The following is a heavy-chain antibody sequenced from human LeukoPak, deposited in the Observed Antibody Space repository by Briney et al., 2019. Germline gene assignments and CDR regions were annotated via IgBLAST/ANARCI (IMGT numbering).Heavy chain of an antibody. J-gene: IGHJ3*02. CDR1: GCTISSGSYY. V-gene: IGHV4-61*02. Sequence: SLSLSCTVSGCTISSGSYYWSWIRQPTGKGLVWIVRIYTSGSTTYNPSPMSRVIILLNASKNQVSLKLSSVTTAATAAFYCASEVEHTSGLHDAFDIWGQGTMVTVSS. D-gene: IGHD3-22*01. CDR3: ASEVEHTSGLHDAFDI. CDR2: IYTSGST.